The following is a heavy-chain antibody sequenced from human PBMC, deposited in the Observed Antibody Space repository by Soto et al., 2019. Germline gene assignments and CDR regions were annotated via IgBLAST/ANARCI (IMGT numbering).Heavy chain of an antibody. V-gene: IGHV1-69*06. Sequence: QVQLVQSGAEVKKPGSSVKVSCKASGGTFSSLDINWVRQAPGQGLEWMGGIIPISETTNYAQIFQGRVSIVADKSTSTAYMERSRLRSEDTAVYYCARALLSHSYDSGGYDSYFHAMDVWGQGTPVTVSS. J-gene: IGHJ6*02. CDR1: GGTFSSLD. D-gene: IGHD3-22*01. CDR3: ARALLSHSYDSGGYDSYFHAMDV. CDR2: IIPISETT.